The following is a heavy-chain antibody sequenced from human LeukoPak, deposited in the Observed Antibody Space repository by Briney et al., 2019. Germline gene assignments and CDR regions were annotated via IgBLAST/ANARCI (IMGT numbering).Heavy chain of an antibody. Sequence: KSSETLSLTCAVYGGSFSGYYWSWVRQPPGKGLEWIGEINHSGSTNYSPSLKSRVTISVDTSKNQISLKLSSVTAADTAVYCCASSNWAWVVVTWGQGTLVTVS. D-gene: IGHD2-21*02. V-gene: IGHV4-34*01. CDR2: INHSGST. CDR1: GGSFSGYY. J-gene: IGHJ4*02. CDR3: ASSNWAWVVVT.